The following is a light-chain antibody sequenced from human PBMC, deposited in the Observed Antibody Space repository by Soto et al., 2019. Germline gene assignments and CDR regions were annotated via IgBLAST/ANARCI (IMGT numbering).Light chain of an antibody. CDR1: QSVSSSY. V-gene: IGKV3-20*01. CDR2: GAS. CDR3: QQHGSPPWT. Sequence: EIVLTQSPGTLSLSPGERATLSCRASQSVSSSYLAWYQQKPGQAPRLLIYGASSRATGIPDRFSGSGSGTDFTLTISSLETEDFAVYYCQQHGSPPWTFGQGTKVEIK. J-gene: IGKJ1*01.